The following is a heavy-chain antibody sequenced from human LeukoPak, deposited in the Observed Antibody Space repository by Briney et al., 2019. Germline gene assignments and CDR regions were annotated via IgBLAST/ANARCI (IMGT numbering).Heavy chain of an antibody. CDR2: IKSKTDGGTT. Sequence: GGSLRLSCAASGFTFSNAWMSWVRQAPGKGLEWVGRIKSKTDGGTTDYAAPVKGRFTISRDDSKNTLYLQMNSLKTEDTAVYYSTTAEGYYDILTGYPLDYWGQGTLVTVSS. CDR3: TTAEGYYDILTGYPLDY. CDR1: GFTFSNAW. J-gene: IGHJ4*02. D-gene: IGHD3-9*01. V-gene: IGHV3-15*01.